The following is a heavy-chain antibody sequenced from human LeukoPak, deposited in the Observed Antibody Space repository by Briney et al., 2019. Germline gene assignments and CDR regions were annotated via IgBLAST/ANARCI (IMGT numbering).Heavy chain of an antibody. V-gene: IGHV3-7*01. J-gene: IGHJ4*02. CDR2: IKSDGSET. D-gene: IGHD2-8*01. CDR3: ARDVWGRLDY. CDR1: GFTFSNYW. Sequence: PGGSLRLSCAASGFTFSNYWMGWVRQAPGKGLEYVANIKSDGSETYYVDSVKGRFTISRDNARNSLYLQVNSLRAEDTAVYYCARDVWGRLDYWGQRTLVPVSS.